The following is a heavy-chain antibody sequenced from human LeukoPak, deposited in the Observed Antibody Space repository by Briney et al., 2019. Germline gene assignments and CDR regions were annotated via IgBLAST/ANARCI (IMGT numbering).Heavy chain of an antibody. V-gene: IGHV4-34*09. Sequence: SETLSLTCAVYGGSFSGYYWSWIRQPPGKGLEWIGEINHSGSTNYNPSLQSRVTISVDTSENQFSLKLSSVTAADTGVYYCARAFYDLLTGSIGYYFDYWGQGTLVTVSS. D-gene: IGHD3-9*01. CDR1: GGSFSGYY. J-gene: IGHJ4*02. CDR2: INHSGST. CDR3: ARAFYDLLTGSIGYYFDY.